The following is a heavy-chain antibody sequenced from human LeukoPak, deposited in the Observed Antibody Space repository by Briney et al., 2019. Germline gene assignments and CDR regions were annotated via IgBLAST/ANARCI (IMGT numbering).Heavy chain of an antibody. CDR3: ARDSDAAYNWNYSPSGY. Sequence: ASAKVSCKASGYTFTGYYMHWVRQAPGQGLEWMGWINPNSGGTNYAQKFQGRVTMTRDTSISTAYMELSRLRSDDTAVYYCARDSDAAYNWNYSPSGYWGQGTLVTVSS. V-gene: IGHV1-2*02. D-gene: IGHD1-7*01. CDR2: INPNSGGT. J-gene: IGHJ4*02. CDR1: GYTFTGYY.